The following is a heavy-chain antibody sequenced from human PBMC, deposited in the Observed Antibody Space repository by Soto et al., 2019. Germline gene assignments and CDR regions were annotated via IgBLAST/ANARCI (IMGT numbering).Heavy chain of an antibody. CDR3: ARALHYGDYANYYYFGMDV. CDR1: GGTFSSYA. V-gene: IGHV1-69*01. Sequence: QVQLVQSGAEVKKPGSSVKVSCKASGGTFSSYAISWVRQAPGQGLEWMGGIIPIFGTANYAQKFQGRVTITADDSTSTAYMELSSLRSEDTDVYYCARALHYGDYANYYYFGMDVWGQGTKVTVSS. D-gene: IGHD4-17*01. J-gene: IGHJ6*02. CDR2: IIPIFGTA.